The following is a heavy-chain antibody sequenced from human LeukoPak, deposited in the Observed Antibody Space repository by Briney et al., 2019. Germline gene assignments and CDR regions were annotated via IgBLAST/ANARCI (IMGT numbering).Heavy chain of an antibody. D-gene: IGHD3-22*01. J-gene: IGHJ5*02. CDR2: INHSGST. V-gene: IGHV4-34*01. CDR1: GGSFSGYY. CDR3: ARDTQGYYDSSGGEFDP. Sequence: SETLSLTCAVYGGSFSGYYWSWIRQPPGKGLEWIGEINHSGSTNYNPSLKSRVTISVDTSKNQFSPKLSSVTAADTAVYYCARDTQGYYDSSGGEFDPWGQGTLVTVSS.